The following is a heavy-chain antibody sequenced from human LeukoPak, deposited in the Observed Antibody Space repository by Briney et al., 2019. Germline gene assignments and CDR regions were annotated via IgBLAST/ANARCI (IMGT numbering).Heavy chain of an antibody. V-gene: IGHV3-74*01. CDR1: GFTFSSYC. CDR2: INSDGSST. CDR3: ARDLIYYDILTGYFPIYYYYGMDV. D-gene: IGHD3-9*01. Sequence: PGGSLRLSCAASGFTFSSYCMHLVRQSPGKGLVWVSRINSDGSSTSYADSVKGRFTISRENGKTTLYLQMNSLSAEDTAVYYCARDLIYYDILTGYFPIYYYYGMDVWGQGTTVTVSS. J-gene: IGHJ6*02.